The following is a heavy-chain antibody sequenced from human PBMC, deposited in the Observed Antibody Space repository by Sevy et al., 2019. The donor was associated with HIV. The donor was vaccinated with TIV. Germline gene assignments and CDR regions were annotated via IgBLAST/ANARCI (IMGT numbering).Heavy chain of an antibody. J-gene: IGHJ5*02. Sequence: SETLSLTCTVSGGSISSYYWSWIRQPPGKGLEWIGYIYYSGSTNYNPSLKSRVTISVDTSKNQFSLKLSSVTAADTAVYYCARGSYDYIWGSYRPSSNWFDPWGQGILVTVSS. CDR3: ARGSYDYIWGSYRPSSNWFDP. V-gene: IGHV4-59*01. CDR2: IYYSGST. D-gene: IGHD3-16*02. CDR1: GGSISSYY.